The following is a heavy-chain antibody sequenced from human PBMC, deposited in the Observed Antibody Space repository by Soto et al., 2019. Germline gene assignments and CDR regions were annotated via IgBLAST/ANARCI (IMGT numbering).Heavy chain of an antibody. CDR2: VNGDGSST. V-gene: IGHV3-74*01. CDR3: ARAGDWNYVYDF. J-gene: IGHJ4*02. Sequence: EVQLVESGGGLVQPGGSLRLSCVASGFTFTHYRIHWVRQAPGKGLVWVSRVNGDGSSTNYADSVKGRFTISRDNARNTVYLQMNSLRAEDTAVYYCARAGDWNYVYDFWGQGTLVTVSS. D-gene: IGHD1-7*01. CDR1: GFTFTHYR.